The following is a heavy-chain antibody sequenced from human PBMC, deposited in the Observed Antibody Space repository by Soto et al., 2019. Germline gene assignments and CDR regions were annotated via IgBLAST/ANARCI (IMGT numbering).Heavy chain of an antibody. CDR3: GAYAWGIPN. J-gene: IGHJ4*02. D-gene: IGHD3-10*02. Sequence: GGSLRLSCVVSGVLVSGTYMSWVRQAPGKGLEWVSILYNDQQYADSVTGRFTVSRDNSKNTLYLQMERLTVEDTAVYCCGAYAWGIPNWGQGTLVTVSS. CDR1: GVLVSGTY. V-gene: IGHV3-53*01. CDR2: LYNDQ.